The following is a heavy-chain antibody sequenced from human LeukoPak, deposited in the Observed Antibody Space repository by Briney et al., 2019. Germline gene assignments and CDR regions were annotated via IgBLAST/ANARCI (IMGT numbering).Heavy chain of an antibody. CDR1: GYTFTGYY. V-gene: IGHV1-2*02. Sequence: ASVKVSCKASGYTFTGYYMHWVRQAPGQGLEWMGWINPNSGGTNYAQKFQGRVTMTRDTSISTAYMELSRLRSDDTAVYYCARGGYSYGYYRLGWFDPWGQGTLVTVSS. CDR3: ARGGYSYGYYRLGWFDP. J-gene: IGHJ5*02. D-gene: IGHD5-18*01. CDR2: INPNSGGT.